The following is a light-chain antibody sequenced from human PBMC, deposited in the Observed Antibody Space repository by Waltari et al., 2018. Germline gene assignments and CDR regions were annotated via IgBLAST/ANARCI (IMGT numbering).Light chain of an antibody. CDR1: LRLVHSDGHTY. CDR2: KSS. J-gene: IGKJ2*01. CDR3: MQGTHWPPYT. V-gene: IGKV2-30*02. Sequence: DVVMTQSPLSLSVTLGQPASILSRSSLRLVHSDGHTYLNWFQQRPGQAPRRLIYKSSNRDSGGPDRFSGSGSGTDFTLKISRVEAEDVGVYYCMQGTHWPPYTFGQGTKLEIK.